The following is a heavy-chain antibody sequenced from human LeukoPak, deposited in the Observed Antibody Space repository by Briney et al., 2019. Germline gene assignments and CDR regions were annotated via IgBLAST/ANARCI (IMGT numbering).Heavy chain of an antibody. D-gene: IGHD2-2*02. CDR1: GFTFSSYA. CDR2: ISYDGSNK. J-gene: IGHJ4*02. CDR3: ARDPYTDCSSTSCYKKGYFDY. V-gene: IGHV3-30-3*01. Sequence: GGSLRLSCAASGFTFSSYAMHWVRQAPGKGLGWVAVISYDGSNKYYADSVKGRFTISRDNSKNTLYLQMNSLRAEDTAVYYCARDPYTDCSSTSCYKKGYFDYWGQGTLVTVSS.